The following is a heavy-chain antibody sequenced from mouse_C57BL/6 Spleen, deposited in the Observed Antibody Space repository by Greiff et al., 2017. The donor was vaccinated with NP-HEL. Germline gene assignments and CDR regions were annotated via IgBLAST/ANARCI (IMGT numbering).Heavy chain of an antibody. J-gene: IGHJ3*01. Sequence: DVKLQESGPGLVKPSQSLSLTCSVTGYSITSGYYWNWIRQFPGNKLEWMGYISYDGSNNYNPSLKNRISITRDTSKNQFFLKLNSVTTEDTATYYCARDSSGYVGFAYWGQGTLVTVSA. CDR3: ARDSSGYVGFAY. D-gene: IGHD3-2*02. V-gene: IGHV3-6*01. CDR1: GYSITSGYY. CDR2: ISYDGSN.